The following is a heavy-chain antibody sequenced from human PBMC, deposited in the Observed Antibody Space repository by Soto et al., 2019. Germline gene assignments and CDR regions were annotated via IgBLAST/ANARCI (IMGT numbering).Heavy chain of an antibody. CDR2: ISWDGGTT. V-gene: IGHV3-43D*04. CDR1: GFTFDAYA. CDR3: AKDAPRYCSSSSCSTGFDP. D-gene: IGHD2-15*01. Sequence: PGGSLRLSCAASGFTFDAYAINWVRQAPGKGLEWVSLISWDGGTTFYADSVKGRFSVSRDNSKNSVYLQMNSLRVEDSGLYYCAKDAPRYCSSSSCSTGFDPWGQGTQVTVSP. J-gene: IGHJ5*02.